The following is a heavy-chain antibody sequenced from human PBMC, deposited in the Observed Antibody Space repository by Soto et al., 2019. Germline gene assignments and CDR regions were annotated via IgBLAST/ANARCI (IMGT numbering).Heavy chain of an antibody. V-gene: IGHV3-30*03. CDR3: SVGVAD. Sequence: QVQLVESGGGVVQPGRSLRLSCAASGFNFSSYGMHWVRQAPGTGLELVALMSYDGSKKYYTDSVKGRFTISRDTSKNTLYLQMNSLRAEDTAMYYCSVGVADWGQGTLFSVSS. CDR2: MSYDGSKK. CDR1: GFNFSSYG. D-gene: IGHD1-26*01. J-gene: IGHJ4*02.